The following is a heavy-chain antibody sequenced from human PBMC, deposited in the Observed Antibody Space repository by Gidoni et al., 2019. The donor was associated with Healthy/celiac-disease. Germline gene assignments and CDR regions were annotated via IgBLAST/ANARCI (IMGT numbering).Heavy chain of an antibody. CDR2: IYHSGST. V-gene: IGHV4-4*02. D-gene: IGHD2-2*01. CDR1: GGSISSSHW. J-gene: IGHJ4*02. Sequence: QVQLPESGPGLVKPSGTLSLTCAVSGGSISSSHWWSWVRQPPGKGLEWIGEIYHSGSTNYNTSLKSRVTISVDKSKNQFSLKLSSVTAADTAVYYCARVSYCSSTSCSTLFDYWGQGTLVTVSS. CDR3: ARVSYCSSTSCSTLFDY.